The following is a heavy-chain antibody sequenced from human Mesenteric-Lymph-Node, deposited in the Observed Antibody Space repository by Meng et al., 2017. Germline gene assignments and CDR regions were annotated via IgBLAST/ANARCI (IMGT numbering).Heavy chain of an antibody. Sequence: QPGQAGGWVKTPGSPVKAPCKASEGTFSSYAISWLRQAPGQGLEWMGGIIPIFGTANYAQKFQGRVTITADKSTSTAYMELSSLRSEDTAVYYCAFGAYRGRGIAADDDWGQGTLVTVSS. CDR3: AFGAYRGRGIAADDD. V-gene: IGHV1-69*06. CDR1: EGTFSSYA. CDR2: IIPIFGTA. J-gene: IGHJ4*02. D-gene: IGHD6-13*01.